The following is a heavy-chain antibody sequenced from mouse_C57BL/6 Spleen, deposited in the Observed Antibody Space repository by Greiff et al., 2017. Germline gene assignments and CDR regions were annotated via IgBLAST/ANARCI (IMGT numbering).Heavy chain of an antibody. J-gene: IGHJ2*01. CDR1: GYAFSSSW. CDR3: ARDYGSDY. Sequence: VQLQQSGPELVKPGASVKISCKASGYAFSSSWMNWVKQRPGKGLEWIGRIYPGDGDTNYNGKFKGKATLTADKSSSTAYMQLSSLTSEDSAVYFYARDYGSDYWGQGTTLTVSS. CDR2: IYPGDGDT. V-gene: IGHV1-82*01. D-gene: IGHD1-1*01.